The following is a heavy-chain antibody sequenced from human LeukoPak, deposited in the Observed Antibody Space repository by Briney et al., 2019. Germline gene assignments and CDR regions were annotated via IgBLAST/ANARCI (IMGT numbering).Heavy chain of an antibody. Sequence: SQTLSLTCAISEDTISSTSAAWNWIRQSPSRGLEWLGRTYYRSKWYYDYAVSVRSRININPDTSKTQVSLQLSSVTPEDTAVYYCASQYYQDTNGYFSPFDQWGPGTLVTVSS. V-gene: IGHV6-1*01. J-gene: IGHJ4*02. CDR2: TYYRSKWYY. D-gene: IGHD3-22*01. CDR3: ASQYYQDTNGYFSPFDQ. CDR1: EDTISSTSAA.